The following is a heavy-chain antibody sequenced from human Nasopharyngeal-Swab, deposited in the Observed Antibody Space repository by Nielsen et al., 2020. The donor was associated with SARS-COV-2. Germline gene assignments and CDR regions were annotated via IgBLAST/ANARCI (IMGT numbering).Heavy chain of an antibody. CDR1: GYTFTGYY. CDR3: ARGRGPAMAGYNYWYFDL. D-gene: IGHD6-19*01. J-gene: IGHJ2*01. CDR2: INPNSGGI. V-gene: IGHV1-2*06. Sequence: ASVKVSCKASGYTFTGYYMHWVRQAPGQGLEWMGRINPNSGGINYAQKFQGRVTMTRDTSISTAYMELSRLRSDDTAVYYCARGRGPAMAGYNYWYFDLWGRGTLVTVSS.